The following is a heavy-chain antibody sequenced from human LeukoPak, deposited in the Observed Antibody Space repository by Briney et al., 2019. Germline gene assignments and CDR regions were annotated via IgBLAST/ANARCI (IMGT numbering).Heavy chain of an antibody. CDR1: GFTFSTYW. CDR2: INQDASEI. Sequence: GGSLRLFCAASGFTFSTYWMNWYRQAPGKGLEWVGNINQDASEINYVDSVRGRFTISRDNAKNSLHLQMNSLRAEDTAVYYCATDRDNSDWQKRFDSWGQGTLVTVSS. V-gene: IGHV3-7*01. CDR3: ATDRDNSDWQKRFDS. J-gene: IGHJ4*02. D-gene: IGHD2-21*02.